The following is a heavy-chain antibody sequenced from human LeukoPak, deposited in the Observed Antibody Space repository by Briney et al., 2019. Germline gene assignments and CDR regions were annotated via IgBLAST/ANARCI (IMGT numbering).Heavy chain of an antibody. V-gene: IGHV4-61*02. J-gene: IGHJ5*02. Sequence: SETLSLTCTVSGGSISSGSYYWSWIRQPAGKGLEWIGRIYTSGSTNYNPSLKSRVTISVDTSKNQFSLKLSSVTAADTAVYYCARDLVGGNWFDPWGQGTLVTVSS. CDR2: IYTSGST. CDR3: ARDLVGGNWFDP. CDR1: GGSISSGSYY. D-gene: IGHD1-26*01.